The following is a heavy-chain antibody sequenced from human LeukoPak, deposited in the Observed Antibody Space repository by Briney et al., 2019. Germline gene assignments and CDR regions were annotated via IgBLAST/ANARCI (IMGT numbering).Heavy chain of an antibody. CDR2: ISSSGSNI. D-gene: IGHD4-17*01. CDR1: GFTFSDYY. Sequence: GGSLRLSCAASGFTFSDYYMSWIRQAPGKGLEWVSYISSSGSNIYNADSVKGRFTISRDNAKNSLYLQMNSLRAEDTAVYYCARGETTVTTFSGMDVWGQGTTVTVSS. V-gene: IGHV3-11*01. CDR3: ARGETTVTTFSGMDV. J-gene: IGHJ6*02.